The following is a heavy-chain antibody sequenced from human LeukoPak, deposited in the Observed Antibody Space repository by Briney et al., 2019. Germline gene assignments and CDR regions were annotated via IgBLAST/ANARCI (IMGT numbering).Heavy chain of an antibody. CDR3: YLGLH. D-gene: IGHD5-24*01. CDR2: INHSGST. CDR1: GGSFSGYY. J-gene: IGHJ4*02. Sequence: SETLSLTCAVYGGSFSGYYWCWIRQPPGKGLEWIGEINHSGSTNYNPSLKSRVTISVDTSKNQFSLKLSSVTAADTAVYYCYLGLHWGQGTLVTVSS. V-gene: IGHV4-34*03.